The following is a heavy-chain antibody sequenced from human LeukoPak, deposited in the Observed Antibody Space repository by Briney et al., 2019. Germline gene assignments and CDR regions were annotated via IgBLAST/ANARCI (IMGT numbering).Heavy chain of an antibody. Sequence: GGSLRLSCVASGFTFTNYAMSWLRQAPGKGLEWVSGFSGPGKTYYADSVKGRFTISRDTSKSTLYLQINSLRAEDTAVYYCAKAWWSTSSGGDSFGIWGQGTMVTVSS. V-gene: IGHV3-23*01. D-gene: IGHD6-6*01. CDR3: AKAWWSTSSGGDSFGI. CDR1: GFTFTNYA. J-gene: IGHJ3*02. CDR2: FSGPGKT.